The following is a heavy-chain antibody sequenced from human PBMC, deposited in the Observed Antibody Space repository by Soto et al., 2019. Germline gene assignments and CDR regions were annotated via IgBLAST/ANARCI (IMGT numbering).Heavy chain of an antibody. CDR2: MKSKSDGGTT. Sequence: EVQLVESGGGLVKPGGSLRLSCAASGSTVSNAYMNWVRQAPGKGLEWVGRMKSKSDGGTTDYAAPVKGRFTISSDDSKNTVYLQMNSLKIEDTAVYYCTTSGVSTRYGMDVWGQGTMVTVSP. V-gene: IGHV3-15*07. CDR1: GSTVSNAY. J-gene: IGHJ6*01. CDR3: TTSGVSTRYGMDV. D-gene: IGHD4-4*01.